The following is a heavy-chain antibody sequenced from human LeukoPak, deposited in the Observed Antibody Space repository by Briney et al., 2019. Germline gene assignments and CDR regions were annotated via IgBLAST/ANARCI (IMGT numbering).Heavy chain of an antibody. J-gene: IGHJ4*02. D-gene: IGHD3-22*01. CDR2: INHSGST. CDR3: ARVPDWGSGYYYYFDY. V-gene: IGHV4-34*01. CDR1: GGSFSGYY. Sequence: SETLSLTCAVYGGSFSGYYWSWIRQPPGKGLECIGEINHSGSTNYNPPLKSRVTISVDTSKNQFSLKLSSVTAADTAVYYCARVPDWGSGYYYYFDYWGQGTLVTVSS.